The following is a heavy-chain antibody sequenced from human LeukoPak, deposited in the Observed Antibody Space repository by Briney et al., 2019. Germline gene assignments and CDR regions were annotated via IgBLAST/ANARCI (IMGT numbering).Heavy chain of an antibody. V-gene: IGHV4-31*03. Sequence: SETLSLTCTVSGGSISSGGYYWSWIRQHPGKGLEWIGYIYYSGSTYYNPSLKSRVTISVDTSKNQFSLKLSSVTAADTAVYYCARDKFHAFDIWGQGTMVTASS. CDR1: GGSISSGGYY. J-gene: IGHJ3*02. CDR3: ARDKFHAFDI. CDR2: IYYSGST.